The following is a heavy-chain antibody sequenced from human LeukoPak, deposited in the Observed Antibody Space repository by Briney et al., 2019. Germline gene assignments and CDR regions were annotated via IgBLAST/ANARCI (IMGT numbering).Heavy chain of an antibody. V-gene: IGHV4-59*01. CDR1: GGSISSYY. D-gene: IGHD3-9*01. Sequence: KPSETLSLTCTVSGGSISSYYWSWIRQPPGKGLEWIGYIYYSGSTNYNPSLKSRVTISVDTSKNQFSLKLSSVTAADTAVYYCARGVGLRYFDWSSYYYYGMDVWGQGTTVTVSS. J-gene: IGHJ6*02. CDR3: ARGVGLRYFDWSSYYYYGMDV. CDR2: IYYSGST.